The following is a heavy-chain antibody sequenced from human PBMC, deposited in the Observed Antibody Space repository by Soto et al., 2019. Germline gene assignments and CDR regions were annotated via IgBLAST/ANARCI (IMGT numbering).Heavy chain of an antibody. J-gene: IGHJ6*02. V-gene: IGHV3-7*01. CDR2: IKQDGSEK. CDR1: GFTFSSYW. D-gene: IGHD6-19*01. CDR3: ARGRSGWAPQECMDV. Sequence: ESGGGLVQPGGSLRLSCAASGFTFSSYWMSWVRQAPGKGLEWVANIKQDGSEKYYVDSVKGRFTISRDNAKNSLYLQMNSLRAEDTAVYYCARGRSGWAPQECMDVWGQGTTVTVSS.